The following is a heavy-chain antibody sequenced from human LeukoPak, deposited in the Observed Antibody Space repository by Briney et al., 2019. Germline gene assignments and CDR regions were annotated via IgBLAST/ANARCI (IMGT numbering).Heavy chain of an antibody. CDR1: GFTFSSHS. CDR2: ISSSSSNI. V-gene: IGHV3-21*01. Sequence: GGSLRLSCAASGFTFSSHSMNWVRQAPGKGLEWVSSISSSSSNIYYADSVKGRFTISRDNAKNSLYLQMNSLRAEDTAVYYCARDPGIAAAGTSFDYWGQGTLVTVSS. J-gene: IGHJ4*02. CDR3: ARDPGIAAAGTSFDY. D-gene: IGHD6-13*01.